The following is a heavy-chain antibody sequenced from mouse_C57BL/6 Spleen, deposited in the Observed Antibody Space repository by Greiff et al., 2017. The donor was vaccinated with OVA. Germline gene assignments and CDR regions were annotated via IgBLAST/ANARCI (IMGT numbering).Heavy chain of an antibody. D-gene: IGHD2-5*01. Sequence: EVQLQESGPGMVKPSQSLSLTCTVTGYSITSGYDWHWIRHFPGNKLEWMGYISYSGSTNYNPSLKSRISITHDTSKNHFFLKLNSVTTEDTATYYWARNSNYGWFAYWGQGTLVTVSA. J-gene: IGHJ3*01. CDR3: ARNSNYGWFAY. V-gene: IGHV3-1*01. CDR2: ISYSGST. CDR1: GYSITSGYD.